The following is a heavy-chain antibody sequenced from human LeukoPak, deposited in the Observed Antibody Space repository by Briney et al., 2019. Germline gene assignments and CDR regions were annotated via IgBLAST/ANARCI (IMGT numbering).Heavy chain of an antibody. CDR2: MYPNSGNT. CDR3: ARGDIVATNDYYYYYYMDV. D-gene: IGHD5-12*01. Sequence: ASVKVSCKASGYTFTSYDINWVRQATGQGLEWMGWMYPNSGNTGYAQKFQGRVTMTRNTSISTAYMELSSLRSEDTAVYYCARGDIVATNDYYYYYYMDVWGKGTTVTVSS. CDR1: GYTFTSYD. J-gene: IGHJ6*03. V-gene: IGHV1-8*01.